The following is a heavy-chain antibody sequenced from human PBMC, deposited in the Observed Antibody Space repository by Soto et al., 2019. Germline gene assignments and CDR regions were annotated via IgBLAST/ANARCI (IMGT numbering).Heavy chain of an antibody. CDR3: ARDRLRYNWNDSPYCYYVMDV. Sequence: QVQLVESGGGVVQPGRSLRLSCAASGFTFRSYAMHWVRQAPGKGLEWVAVISYDGSNKYYADSVKGRFTISRDNSKNTLSMQMNSLRAEDTAVYYCARDRLRYNWNDSPYCYYVMDVWGQGTTVTVSS. CDR1: GFTFRSYA. CDR2: ISYDGSNK. J-gene: IGHJ6*02. D-gene: IGHD1-1*01. V-gene: IGHV3-30-3*01.